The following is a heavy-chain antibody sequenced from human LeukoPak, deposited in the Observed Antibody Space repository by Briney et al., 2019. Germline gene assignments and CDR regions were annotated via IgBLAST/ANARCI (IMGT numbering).Heavy chain of an antibody. V-gene: IGHV1-18*01. CDR3: ARELHVERDDY. CDR1: GFVFTGYG. CDR2: TSANDGKI. Sequence: ASVKLSCKASGFVFTGYGFTWVRQAPGQGLEWMGWTSANDGKIHYSERHQGRVTMSTDTVTSTVYMELRSLRSNDTAVYYCARELHVERDDYWGQGTLVTVSS. D-gene: IGHD1-1*01. J-gene: IGHJ4*02.